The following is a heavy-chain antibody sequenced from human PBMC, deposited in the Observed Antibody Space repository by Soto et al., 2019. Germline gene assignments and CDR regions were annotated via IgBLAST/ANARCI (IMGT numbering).Heavy chain of an antibody. Sequence: SETLSLTCTVSGGSISGYYWSWVRQPPGKRLEWIGDIDYSGSTNYNPSLKSRVTISVDTSKKQFSLRLGSVIAADTAVYYCARYFDWTSAFDIWGQGTMVTVSS. CDR1: GGSISGYY. CDR2: IDYSGST. J-gene: IGHJ3*02. V-gene: IGHV4-59*01. CDR3: ARYFDWTSAFDI. D-gene: IGHD3-9*01.